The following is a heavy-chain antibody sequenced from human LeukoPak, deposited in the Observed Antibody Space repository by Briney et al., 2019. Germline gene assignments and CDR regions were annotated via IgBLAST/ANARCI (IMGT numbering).Heavy chain of an antibody. J-gene: IGHJ4*02. V-gene: IGHV4-30-2*02. D-gene: IGHD3-3*02. CDR3: ASISSGR. CDR1: GVSISVGGYS. Sequence: PSQTLSLTCTVSGVSISVGGYSWSWIRQPPGKGLEWIGSTYHTGRTNYNPSLKSRVTISVARSKNQFSLKLSSVTAADTAVYYCASISSGRWGQGTLVTVSS. CDR2: TYHTGRT.